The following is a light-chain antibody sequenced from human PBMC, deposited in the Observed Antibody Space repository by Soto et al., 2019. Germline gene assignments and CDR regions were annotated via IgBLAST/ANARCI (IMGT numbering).Light chain of an antibody. J-gene: IGKJ4*01. CDR3: QQDGSSPLT. CDR1: QRVSSSY. Sequence: EIVLTQSPGTLSLSPGERATLSCRASQRVSSSYLAWYQQKPGQAPRLLIYGASSRATGIPDRFSGSGSGTDFTLTISRLETEDFAVYYCQQDGSSPLTFGGGTKVEIK. CDR2: GAS. V-gene: IGKV3-20*01.